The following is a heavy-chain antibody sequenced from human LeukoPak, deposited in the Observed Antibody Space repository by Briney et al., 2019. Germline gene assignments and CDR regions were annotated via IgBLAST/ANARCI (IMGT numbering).Heavy chain of an antibody. J-gene: IGHJ4*02. CDR3: AKGGSSGWYEDYFDY. D-gene: IGHD6-19*01. CDR2: ISWNSGSK. Sequence: GGSLRLSCAASGFTFDDYAMHWVRQTPGKGLEWVSGISWNSGSKGYADSVKGRFTISRDNAKNSLYLQMNSLRAEDTALYYCAKGGSSGWYEDYFDYWGQGILVTVSS. CDR1: GFTFDDYA. V-gene: IGHV3-9*01.